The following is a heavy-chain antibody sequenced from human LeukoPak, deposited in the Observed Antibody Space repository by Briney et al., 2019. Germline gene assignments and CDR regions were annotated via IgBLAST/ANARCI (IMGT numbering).Heavy chain of an antibody. Sequence: ASVKVSCKASGYTFTVYNMHWVRQAPGQGHEWMGWINPNSGGTNYTQKFQGRVTMTRDTSISTSYRDRTRLRSDAPAVYYCAREIVVVTAAIFGWFDPWGQGTLVTVSS. V-gene: IGHV1-2*02. CDR2: INPNSGGT. J-gene: IGHJ5*02. CDR3: AREIVVVTAAIFGWFDP. CDR1: GYTFTVYN. D-gene: IGHD2-2*01.